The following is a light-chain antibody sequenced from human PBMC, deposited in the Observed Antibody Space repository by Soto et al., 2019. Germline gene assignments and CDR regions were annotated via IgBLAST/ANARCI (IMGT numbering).Light chain of an antibody. CDR3: QQYGSSGT. Sequence: TQSACTLSLSQGERATLSCRASQSVSNNYLAWYQQKPGQAPRLLIYGASNRVTGIPDRFSGSGSGTDFTLTISRLEPEDFAVYYCQQYGSSGTFGQRTMV. V-gene: IGKV3-20*01. CDR1: QSVSNNY. CDR2: GAS. J-gene: IGKJ1*01.